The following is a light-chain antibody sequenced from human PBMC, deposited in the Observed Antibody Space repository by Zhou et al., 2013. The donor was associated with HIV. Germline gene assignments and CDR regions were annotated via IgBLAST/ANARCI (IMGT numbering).Light chain of an antibody. Sequence: DIQMTQSPSTLSASVGDRVTITCRASQSISSWLAWYQQKPGKAPKLLIYWASTLESGVPSRFSGSGSGTDFTLTISSLQPEDFATYYCQQSYSTLALTFGGGTKVEIK. CDR3: QQSYSTLALT. CDR1: QSISSW. V-gene: IGKV1-5*03. J-gene: IGKJ4*01. CDR2: WAS.